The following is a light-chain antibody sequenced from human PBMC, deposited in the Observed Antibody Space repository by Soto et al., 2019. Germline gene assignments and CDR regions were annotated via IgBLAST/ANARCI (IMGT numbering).Light chain of an antibody. CDR3: QSYDGSLSGWV. CDR2: GNS. Sequence: QPVLTQPPSVSGAPGQRVTISCTGSSSNIGAGYDVHWYQQLPGTAPKLLIYGNSNRPSGVPDRFSGSKSGTSASLAITGLQAEDEADYYCQSYDGSLSGWVFGTGTKLTVL. V-gene: IGLV1-40*01. J-gene: IGLJ1*01. CDR1: SSNIGAGYD.